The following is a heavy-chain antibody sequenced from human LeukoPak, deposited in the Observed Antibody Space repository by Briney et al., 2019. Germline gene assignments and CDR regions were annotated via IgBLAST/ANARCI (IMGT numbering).Heavy chain of an antibody. Sequence: ASVKVSCKASGYTFTGYYMHWVRQAPGQGLEWMGWINPNSGGTNYAQKFQGRVTMTRDTSISTAYMELSRLRSDDTAVYYCARGPKWLVLDFDYWGQGTLVTVSS. CDR2: INPNSGGT. D-gene: IGHD6-19*01. CDR1: GYTFTGYY. J-gene: IGHJ4*02. CDR3: ARGPKWLVLDFDY. V-gene: IGHV1-2*02.